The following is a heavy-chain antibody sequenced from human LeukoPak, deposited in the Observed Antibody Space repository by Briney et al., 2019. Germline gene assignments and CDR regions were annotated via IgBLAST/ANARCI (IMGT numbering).Heavy chain of an antibody. CDR1: GFTFSSYG. Sequence: GGSLRLSCAASGFTFSSYGMHWVRQAQGKGVEGGAVIWYDGSNKYYADSVKGRFTISRDNSKNTLYLQMNSLRAEDTAVYYCARGPLYYFDYWGQGTLVTVSS. D-gene: IGHD2-15*01. CDR2: IWYDGSNK. V-gene: IGHV3-33*01. CDR3: ARGPLYYFDY. J-gene: IGHJ4*02.